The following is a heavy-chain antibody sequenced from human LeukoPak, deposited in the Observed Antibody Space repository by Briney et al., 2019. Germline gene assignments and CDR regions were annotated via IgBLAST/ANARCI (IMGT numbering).Heavy chain of an antibody. CDR2: ISAYNGNT. D-gene: IGHD3-3*01. V-gene: IGHV1-18*01. CDR1: GYTFTSYG. J-gene: IGHJ4*02. Sequence: GASVKVSCKASGYTFTSYGISWVRQAPGQGLEWMGWISAYNGNTNYAQKLQGRVTMTTDTSTSTAYMELRSLRSDDTAVYYCARVSAYYDFWSGSTNRPYYFDYWGQGTLVTVSS. CDR3: ARVSAYYDFWSGSTNRPYYFDY.